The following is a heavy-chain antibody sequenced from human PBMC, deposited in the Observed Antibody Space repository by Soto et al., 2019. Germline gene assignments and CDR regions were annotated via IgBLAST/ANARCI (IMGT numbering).Heavy chain of an antibody. D-gene: IGHD6-19*01. V-gene: IGHV4-61*01. CDR3: ARKGLVRPFDY. Sequence: PSETLSLTCTVSGGSVSSGSYYWSWIRQPPGKGLEWIGYIYYSGSTNYNPSLKSRVTISVDTSKNQFSLKLSSVTAADTAVYYCARKGLVRPFDYWGQGTLVTVSS. CDR1: GGSVSSGSYY. CDR2: IYYSGST. J-gene: IGHJ4*02.